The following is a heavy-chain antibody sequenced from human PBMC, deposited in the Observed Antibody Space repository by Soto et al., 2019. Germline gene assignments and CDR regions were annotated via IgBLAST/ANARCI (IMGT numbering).Heavy chain of an antibody. Sequence: ASVKVSCKASGYTFTSYAMHWVRQAPGQRLEWMGWINAGNGNTKYSQKFQGRVTITRDTSASTAYMEMSSLRSEDTAVYYCARDQAYSSSSDYWGQGTLVTVSS. CDR2: INAGNGNT. CDR3: ARDQAYSSSSDY. D-gene: IGHD6-6*01. CDR1: GYTFTSYA. J-gene: IGHJ4*02. V-gene: IGHV1-3*01.